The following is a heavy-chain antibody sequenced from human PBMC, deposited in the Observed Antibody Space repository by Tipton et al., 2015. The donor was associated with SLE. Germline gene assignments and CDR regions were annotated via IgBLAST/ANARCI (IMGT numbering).Heavy chain of an antibody. J-gene: IGHJ2*01. V-gene: IGHV4-39*07. D-gene: IGHD4-11*01. CDR2: IHYTGST. CDR3: AREFLNPVTTVHYYFDL. CDR1: GGSISSIDYY. Sequence: TLSLTCTVSGGSISSIDYYWGWIRQPPGKGLEWIGNIHYTGSTYYNPSLKSRVTISLDTSKNQFSLKLSSVTAADTAVYYCAREFLNPVTTVHYYFDLWGRGTLVTVSS.